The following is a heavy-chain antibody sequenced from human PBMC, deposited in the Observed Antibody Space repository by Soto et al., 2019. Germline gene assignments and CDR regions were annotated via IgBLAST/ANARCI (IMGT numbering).Heavy chain of an antibody. CDR3: TTRNPRYSSGWYGYYYYGMDV. V-gene: IGHV3-15*07. CDR1: GFTFSNAW. J-gene: IGHJ6*02. CDR2: IKSKTDGGTT. Sequence: EVQLVESGGGLVKPGGSLRLSCAASGFTFSNAWMNWVRQAPGKGLEWVGRIKSKTDGGTTDYAAPVKGRFTISRDDSKNTLYLQMNSLKTGDTAVYYCTTRNPRYSSGWYGYYYYGMDVWGQGTTVTVSS. D-gene: IGHD6-19*01.